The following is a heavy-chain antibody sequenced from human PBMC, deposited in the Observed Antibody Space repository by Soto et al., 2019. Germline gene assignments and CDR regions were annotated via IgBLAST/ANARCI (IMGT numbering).Heavy chain of an antibody. CDR3: AKGASGSGSYYGYNYYGMDV. CDR1: GFTFSNYA. CDR2: ISDSGGST. J-gene: IGHJ6*02. D-gene: IGHD3-10*01. V-gene: IGHV3-23*01. Sequence: AGGSLRLSCAASGFTFSNYAMSWVRQAPGKGLEWVSAISDSGGSTYYADSVKGRFTISRDNSKNTLYLQMNSLRAEDTAVYYCAKGASGSGSYYGYNYYGMDVWGQGTTVTVSS.